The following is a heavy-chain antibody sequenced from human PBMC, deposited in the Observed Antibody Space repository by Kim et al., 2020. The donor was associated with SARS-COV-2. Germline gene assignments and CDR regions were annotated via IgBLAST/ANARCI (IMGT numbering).Heavy chain of an antibody. CDR3: ARHVSISGGVTSWVDP. V-gene: IGHV4-59*08. CDR2: IYHTGST. Sequence: SETLSLTCTVSGGSISGYFWSWIRQPPGKGLEWLGYIYHTGSTNYNPSLKSRVNISVDTSKNQFSLKLSSVTAADTAVYYCARHVSISGGVTSWVDPWGQGTLVTVSS. J-gene: IGHJ5*02. D-gene: IGHD3-3*01. CDR1: GGSISGYF.